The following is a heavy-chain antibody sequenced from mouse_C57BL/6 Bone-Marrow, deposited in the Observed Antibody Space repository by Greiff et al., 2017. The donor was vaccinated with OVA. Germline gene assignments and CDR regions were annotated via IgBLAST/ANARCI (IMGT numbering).Heavy chain of an antibody. CDR2: INPNNGGT. V-gene: IGHV1-18*01. Sequence: EVQLQQSGPELVKPGASVKIPCKASGYTFTDYNMDWVKQSHGKSLEWIGDINPNNGGTIYNQKFKGKATLTVDKSSSTAYMEHRSLTSEDTAVYYCARWGKRYSNYYAMDYWGQGTSVTVSS. CDR1: GYTFTDYN. CDR3: ARWGKRYSNYYAMDY. D-gene: IGHD2-5*01. J-gene: IGHJ4*01.